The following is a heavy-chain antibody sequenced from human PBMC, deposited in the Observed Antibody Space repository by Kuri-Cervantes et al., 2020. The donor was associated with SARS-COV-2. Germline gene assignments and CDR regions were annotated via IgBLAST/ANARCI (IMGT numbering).Heavy chain of an antibody. CDR3: ARDLSQGLLRN. CDR2: ISSSGSTI. V-gene: IGHV3-48*03. J-gene: IGHJ4*02. Sequence: GGSLRLSCAASGFTFSSYAMSWVRQAPGKGLEWVSYISSSGSTIYYADSVKGRFTISRDNAKNSLYLQMNSLRAEDTAVYYCARDLSQGLLRNWGQGTLVTVSS. CDR1: GFTFSSYA. D-gene: IGHD1-26*01.